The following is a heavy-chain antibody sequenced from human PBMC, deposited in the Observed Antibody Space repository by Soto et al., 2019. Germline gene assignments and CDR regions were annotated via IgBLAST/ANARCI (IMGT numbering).Heavy chain of an antibody. CDR2: IYHSGST. CDR3: ARAFLTIFGVATGFDP. CDR1: GGSISSSNW. J-gene: IGHJ5*02. V-gene: IGHV4-4*02. D-gene: IGHD3-3*01. Sequence: SETLSLTCAVSGGSISSSNWWSWVRQPPGKGLEWIGEIYHSGSTNYNPSLKSRVTISVDKSKNQFSLKLSSVTAADTAVYYCARAFLTIFGVATGFDPWGQGTLVTVSS.